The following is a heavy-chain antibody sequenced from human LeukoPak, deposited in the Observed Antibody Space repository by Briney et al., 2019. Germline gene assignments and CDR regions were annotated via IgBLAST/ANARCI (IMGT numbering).Heavy chain of an antibody. Sequence: SETLSLTCAVYGGSFSGYYWSWIRQPPGKGLEWIGYIYYSGSTNYNPSLKSRVTISVDTSKNQFSLKLSSVTAADTAVYYCASGFRDNWFDPWGQGTLVTVSS. CDR1: GGSFSGYY. CDR3: ASGFRDNWFDP. V-gene: IGHV4-59*08. CDR2: IYYSGST. J-gene: IGHJ5*02. D-gene: IGHD2-21*01.